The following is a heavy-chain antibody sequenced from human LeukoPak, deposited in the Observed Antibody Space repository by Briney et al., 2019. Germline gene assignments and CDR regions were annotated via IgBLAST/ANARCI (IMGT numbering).Heavy chain of an antibody. CDR1: GYSFPNYW. V-gene: IGHV5-51*01. CDR3: ARPNYYGSGSYYIEY. D-gene: IGHD3-10*01. Sequence: GESLKISCKGSGYSFPNYWIGWVRQMPGKGLEWMGIIYPGDSDTRYSPSFQGQVTISADKSISTAYLQRSSLKASDTAIYYCARPNYYGSGSYYIEYWGQGTLVTVSS. J-gene: IGHJ4*02. CDR2: IYPGDSDT.